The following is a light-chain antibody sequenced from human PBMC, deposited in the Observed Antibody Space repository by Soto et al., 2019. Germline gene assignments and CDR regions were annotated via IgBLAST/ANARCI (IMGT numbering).Light chain of an antibody. CDR1: QSVRSY. CDR2: DAS. Sequence: IVLTQSPDTLSLSPGERATLSCRASQSVRSYLAWYQQKPGQAPRLLIYDASNRATGIPARFSGRGSGTDFTLTISSLEPEDFAVYYCQQRSNWPPGYTFGQGTKLEIK. CDR3: QQRSNWPPGYT. J-gene: IGKJ2*01. V-gene: IGKV3-11*01.